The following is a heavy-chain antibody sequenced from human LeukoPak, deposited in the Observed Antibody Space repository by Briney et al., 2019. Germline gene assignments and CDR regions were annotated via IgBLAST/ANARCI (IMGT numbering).Heavy chain of an antibody. CDR3: AKGSCSSTSCRIDY. CDR2: ISGSGGST. V-gene: IGHV3-23*01. CDR1: GFTFSSYA. J-gene: IGHJ4*02. D-gene: IGHD2-2*01. Sequence: GGSLRLSCAASGFTFSSYAMSWVRQAPGKGLEWVSAISGSGGSTYYADSVKGRFTISRDNSKNTLYLQMNSLRTEDTAVYYCAKGSCSSTSCRIDYWGQGTLVTVSS.